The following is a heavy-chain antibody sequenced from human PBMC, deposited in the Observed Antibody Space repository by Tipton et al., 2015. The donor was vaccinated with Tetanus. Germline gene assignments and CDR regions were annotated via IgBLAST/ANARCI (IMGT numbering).Heavy chain of an antibody. Sequence: SLRLSCAASGFTFSSYGMHWVRQAPGKGLEWVAVIWYDGSNKYYADSVKGRFTISRDNSKNTLYLQMNSLRAEDTAVYYCARRNRPSAGAAAGTGGGMDVWGQGTTVTVSS. CDR3: ARRNRPSAGAAAGTGGGMDV. CDR1: GFTFSSYG. CDR2: IWYDGSNK. J-gene: IGHJ6*02. V-gene: IGHV3-33*01. D-gene: IGHD6-13*01.